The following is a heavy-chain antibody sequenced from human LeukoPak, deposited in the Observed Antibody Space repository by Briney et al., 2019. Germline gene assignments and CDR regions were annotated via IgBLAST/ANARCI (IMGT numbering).Heavy chain of an antibody. CDR1: GFTFSSYA. CDR2: ISYDGSNK. Sequence: GGSLRLSCAASGFTFSSYAMHWVRQAPGKGLEWVAVISYDGSNKYYADSVKGRFTISRDNSKNTLYLQMNSLRAEDTAVYYCASPGHPKQQLGVSAFDIWGQGTMVTVSS. D-gene: IGHD6-13*01. J-gene: IGHJ3*02. CDR3: ASPGHPKQQLGVSAFDI. V-gene: IGHV3-30-3*01.